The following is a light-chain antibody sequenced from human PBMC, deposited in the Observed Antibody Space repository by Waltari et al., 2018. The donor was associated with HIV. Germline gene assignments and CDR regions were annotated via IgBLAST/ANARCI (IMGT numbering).Light chain of an antibody. Sequence: SYELTQPPSVSVSPGQPASITCSGDALAKKFAYWYQQKSGQAPVLVIYEDSRRPPGISERFSGSSSGTVATFTISGAQVEDAADYYCYSTDSSANHGVFGGGTKLTVL. CDR2: EDS. CDR3: YSTDSSANHGV. CDR1: ALAKKF. J-gene: IGLJ3*02. V-gene: IGLV3-10*01.